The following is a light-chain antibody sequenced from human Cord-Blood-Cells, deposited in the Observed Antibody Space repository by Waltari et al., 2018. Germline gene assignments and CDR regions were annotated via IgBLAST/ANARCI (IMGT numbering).Light chain of an antibody. CDR2: VVS. J-gene: IGLJ3*02. CDR1: SSDVGSYNL. V-gene: IGLV2-23*02. CDR3: CSYAGSSTWV. Sequence: QSALTQPASVSGSPGQSITISCTGTSSDVGSYNLFSCYQQHPGKAPKLMLYVVSKRPSGFSNRFSGSKSGNTASLTISGLQAEDEADYYCCSYAGSSTWVFGGGTKLTVL.